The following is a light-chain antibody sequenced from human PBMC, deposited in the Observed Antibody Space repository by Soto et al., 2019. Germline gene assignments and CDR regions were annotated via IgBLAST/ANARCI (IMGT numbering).Light chain of an antibody. J-gene: IGKJ1*01. CDR2: GAS. V-gene: IGKV3-15*01. CDR3: QQYNNWPRT. CDR1: QSVSSN. Sequence: IVMTPSPATLSVSPGERATLSCRASQSVSSNLAWYQQKPGQAPRLLIYGASTRATGIPARFSGSGSGTEFTLTISSLQSEDFAVYSCQQYNNWPRTFGQGTKV.